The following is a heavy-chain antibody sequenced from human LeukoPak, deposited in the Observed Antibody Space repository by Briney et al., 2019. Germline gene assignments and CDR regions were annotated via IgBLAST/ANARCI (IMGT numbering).Heavy chain of an antibody. CDR1: GGSFSGYY. Sequence: KPSETLSLTCAVYGGSFSGYYWSWIRQPPGKGLEWIGEINHSGSTNYNPSLKSRVTISVDTSKNQFSLKRSSVTAADTAVYYCARGESVYCSSTSCYSLDNWFDPWGQGTLVTVSS. D-gene: IGHD2-2*01. CDR3: ARGESVYCSSTSCYSLDNWFDP. CDR2: INHSGST. V-gene: IGHV4-34*01. J-gene: IGHJ5*02.